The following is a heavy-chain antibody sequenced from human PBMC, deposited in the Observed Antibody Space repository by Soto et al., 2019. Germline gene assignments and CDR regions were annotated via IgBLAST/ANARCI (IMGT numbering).Heavy chain of an antibody. CDR3: ARERVVNYTDYYFDY. V-gene: IGHV3-21*01. CDR1: GFTFSDYN. Sequence: GGSLRLSCAASGFTFSDYNMNWVRQAPGRGLEWVSSISGTGIDIHFADSVKGRFVISRDNAKTSLYLQMNSLRPEDTAVYYCARERVVNYTDYYFDYWGHGTLVTVSS. D-gene: IGHD3-16*02. J-gene: IGHJ4*01. CDR2: ISGTGIDI.